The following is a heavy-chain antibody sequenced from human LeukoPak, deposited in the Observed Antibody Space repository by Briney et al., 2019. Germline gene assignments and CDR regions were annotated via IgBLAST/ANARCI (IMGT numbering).Heavy chain of an antibody. CDR1: GFTFYDHA. V-gene: IGHV3-49*04. Sequence: GGALRLSCKASGFTFYDHAMTWVRQAPGKGLEGVGFIRSKVYGGTTEYAASVKGRFTISKDDSKNIAYLQMNSLKTEDTAVYYCSRYHGSSVDYWGQGTRVTVSS. D-gene: IGHD1-26*01. J-gene: IGHJ4*02. CDR2: IRSKVYGGTT. CDR3: SRYHGSSVDY.